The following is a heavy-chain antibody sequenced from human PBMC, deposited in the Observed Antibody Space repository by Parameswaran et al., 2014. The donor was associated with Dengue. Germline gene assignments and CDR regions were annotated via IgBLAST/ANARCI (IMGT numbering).Heavy chain of an antibody. V-gene: IGHV3-15*01. Sequence: SCAASGFTFAKAWMIWVRQAPGKGLEWVGLIQSKADGGATEYGAPVEDRFAISRDDSKNTLFLQMHSLSTEDTAVYYCMTPVYLDDETGTISDYWGQGTLVTVSS. D-gene: IGHD3-10*01. J-gene: IGHJ4*02. CDR2: IQSKADGGAT. CDR1: GFTFAKAW. CDR3: MTPVYLDDETGTISDY.